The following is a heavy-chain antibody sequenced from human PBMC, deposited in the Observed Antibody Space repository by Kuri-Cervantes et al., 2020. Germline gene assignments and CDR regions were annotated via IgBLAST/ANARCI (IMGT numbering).Heavy chain of an antibody. CDR3: ARLQGPNYGSGSDFDY. Sequence: TLSLTCTFSGGSISSGGYYWSWIRQHPGKDLEWIGYNYYSGRTYYNPSLKSRVTIPVDTSKNQFSLKLSSVTAADTAVYYCARLQGPNYGSGSDFDYWGQGTLVTVSS. D-gene: IGHD3-10*01. CDR1: GGSISSGGYY. V-gene: IGHV4-31*03. J-gene: IGHJ4*02. CDR2: NYYSGRT.